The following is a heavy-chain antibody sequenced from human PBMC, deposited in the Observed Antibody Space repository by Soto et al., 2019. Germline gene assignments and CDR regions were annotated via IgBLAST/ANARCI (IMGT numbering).Heavy chain of an antibody. CDR2: IYHSGST. J-gene: IGHJ4*02. V-gene: IGHV4-30-2*01. D-gene: IGHD2-15*01. CDR3: ARGQVVAAQH. Sequence: QLQLQESGSGLVKPSQTLSLTCAVSGGSISSGGYSWSWIRQPPGKGLEWIGYIYHSGSTYYNPSLTSRVPISEDRSKTQFPLKMSSVTAADTAVYYCARGQVVAAQHWGQGTLVTVSS. CDR1: GGSISSGGYS.